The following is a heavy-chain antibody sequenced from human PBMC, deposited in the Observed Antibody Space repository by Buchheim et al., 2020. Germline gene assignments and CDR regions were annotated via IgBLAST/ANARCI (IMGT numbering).Heavy chain of an antibody. CDR3: VRGKIGDY. Sequence: EVQLVESGGGLVQPGGSLRLSCVVSGLIINNYWMHWVRQAPGKGLVWVSRIISDGSRASYADFVKGRFTISRDNARNTLYLQMNSLRVEDTAVYYCVRGKIGDYWGQGTL. CDR1: GLIINNYW. V-gene: IGHV3-74*01. D-gene: IGHD2/OR15-2a*01. J-gene: IGHJ4*02. CDR2: IISDGSRA.